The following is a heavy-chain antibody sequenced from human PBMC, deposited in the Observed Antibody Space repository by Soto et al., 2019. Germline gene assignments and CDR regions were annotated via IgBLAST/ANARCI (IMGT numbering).Heavy chain of an antibody. V-gene: IGHV3-23*01. CDR3: VQDWTGNSCPCMVV. J-gene: IGHJ6*02. CDR2: ISSSGETT. D-gene: IGHD6-13*01. Sequence: EVQLLESGGDLVQPGGSLRLSCAASGFTFSSFAMTWVRQAPGEGLEWVSSISSSGETTYYSDSVKGRFTISRDISKNMVYLQMTSLRAEDTAVYFCVQDWTGNSCPCMVVWGQGTTVTVSS. CDR1: GFTFSSFA.